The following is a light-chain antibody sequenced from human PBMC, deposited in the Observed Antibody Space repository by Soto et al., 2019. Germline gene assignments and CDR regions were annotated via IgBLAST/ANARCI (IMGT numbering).Light chain of an antibody. CDR2: EHT. CDR3: SSYTSSSTPWV. J-gene: IGLJ1*01. V-gene: IGLV2-14*02. Sequence: QSVLTQPASVSGSPGQSITISYTGTSSDVGSYNLVSWQQPHPDKDPKVLNYEHTYRPSGVSNRFSGSKSGNTASLTISGLQAEDEADYYCSSYTSSSTPWVFGTGTKVTLL. CDR1: SSDVGSYNL.